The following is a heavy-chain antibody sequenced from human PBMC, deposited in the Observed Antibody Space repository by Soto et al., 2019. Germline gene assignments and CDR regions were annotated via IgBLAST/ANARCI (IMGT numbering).Heavy chain of an antibody. CDR1: GYSFTRYW. J-gene: IGHJ4*02. CDR2: IYPCDSYT. Sequence: ESLKISGKACGYSFTRYWIGWVRQIPGKVLEWMGNIYPCDSYTRYSPSFQGQVTISADKSISPAFLQWSSLKASDTAMYYCARPNDSSGWYPWVPYLGQGTLVTVSS. V-gene: IGHV5-51*01. D-gene: IGHD6-19*01. CDR3: ARPNDSSGWYPWVPY.